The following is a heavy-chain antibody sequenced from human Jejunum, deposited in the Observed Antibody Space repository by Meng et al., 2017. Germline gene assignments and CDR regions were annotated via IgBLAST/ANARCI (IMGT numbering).Heavy chain of an antibody. CDR3: AKERVTAMARNDFDY. J-gene: IGHJ4*02. D-gene: IGHD6-19*01. CDR2: IKQDGSET. Sequence: GESLKISCEVSGFTFSSYWMTWVRQAPGKGLEWVANIKQDGSETYYVDSVKGRFTISRENAKNSLYLQIDNLSAEDTAVYYCAKERVTAMARNDFDYWGRGTMVTVSS. V-gene: IGHV3-7*01. CDR1: GFTFSSYW.